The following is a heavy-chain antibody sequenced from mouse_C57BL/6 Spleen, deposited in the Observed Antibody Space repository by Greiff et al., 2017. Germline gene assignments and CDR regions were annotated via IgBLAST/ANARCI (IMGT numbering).Heavy chain of an antibody. D-gene: IGHD1-1*01. CDR1: GFTFSSYA. V-gene: IGHV5-4*01. CDR3: AREGGSSYSAWFAY. J-gene: IGHJ3*01. CDR2: ISDGGSYT. Sequence: EVKLVESGGGLVKPGGSLKLSCAASGFTFSSYAMSWVRQTPEKRLEWVATISDGGSYTYYPDHVKGRFTISSDNAKNNLYLQMSHLKSEDTAMYYCAREGGSSYSAWFAYWGQGTLVTVSA.